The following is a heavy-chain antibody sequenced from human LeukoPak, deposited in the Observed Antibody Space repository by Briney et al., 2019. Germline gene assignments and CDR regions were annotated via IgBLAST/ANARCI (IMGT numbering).Heavy chain of an antibody. CDR1: GFAFNTYA. Sequence: GGSLRLYCAASGFAFNTYAMHWVRQAPGQGLEWVALIWHDGSHKFYSNSVRGQFTISRDNSKNTVSLQMNNLRPEDTAVYYCAREIFGSGSSPDFWGQGTLVTVSS. CDR3: AREIFGSGSSPDF. CDR2: IWHDGSHK. V-gene: IGHV3-33*01. D-gene: IGHD3-10*01. J-gene: IGHJ4*02.